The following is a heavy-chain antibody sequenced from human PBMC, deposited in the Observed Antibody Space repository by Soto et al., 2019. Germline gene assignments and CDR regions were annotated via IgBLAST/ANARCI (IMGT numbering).Heavy chain of an antibody. J-gene: IGHJ4*02. Sequence: SETLSLTCAVYGGSFSGYYWSWIRQPPGKGLEWIGEINHSGSTNYNPSLKSRVTISVDTSKNQFSLKLSSVTAAGTAVYYCVGTHSSGWYEGVYWGQGTLVTVSS. V-gene: IGHV4-34*01. CDR3: VGTHSSGWYEGVY. CDR1: GGSFSGYY. CDR2: INHSGST. D-gene: IGHD6-19*01.